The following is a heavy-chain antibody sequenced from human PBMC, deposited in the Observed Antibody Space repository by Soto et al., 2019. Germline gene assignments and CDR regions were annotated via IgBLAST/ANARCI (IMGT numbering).Heavy chain of an antibody. CDR2: LYDVDGS. Sequence: DVQLVESGGGLIQPGESLRLSCAAFGLTISGKKYVAWVRQAPGKGLEWVSALYDVDGSFYADSVKGRFTTSSDSSKTTVYLQMNDLRPDDTAVYYCATWHEREHAYDVWGQGTTVXXSS. V-gene: IGHV3-53*01. D-gene: IGHD1-1*01. CDR3: ATWHEREHAYDV. J-gene: IGHJ3*01. CDR1: GLTISGKKY.